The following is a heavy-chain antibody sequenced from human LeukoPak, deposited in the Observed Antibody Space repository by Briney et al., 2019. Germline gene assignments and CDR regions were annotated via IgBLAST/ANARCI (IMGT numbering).Heavy chain of an antibody. J-gene: IGHJ4*02. V-gene: IGHV1-69*13. CDR3: ARDKRGYSYGYHY. CDR1: GGTFSSYA. Sequence: SVKVSCKASGGTFSSYAISWVRQAPGQGLEWMGGIIPIFGTANYAQKFQGRVTITADESTSTAYMELSSLRSEDTAAYYCARDKRGYSYGYHYWGQGTLVTVSS. CDR2: IIPIFGTA. D-gene: IGHD5-18*01.